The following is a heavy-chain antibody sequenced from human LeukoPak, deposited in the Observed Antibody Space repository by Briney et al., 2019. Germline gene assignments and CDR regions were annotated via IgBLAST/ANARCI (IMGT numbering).Heavy chain of an antibody. D-gene: IGHD6-13*01. Sequence: GGSLRLSCAASGFTFSSYAMSWVRQVPGKGLEWVSAISASGGSIYYADSVKGRFTISRDNSKNTLYLQMNSLRAEDTAVYYCARETSSSWYDWGQGTLVTVSS. V-gene: IGHV3-23*01. CDR2: ISASGGSI. J-gene: IGHJ4*02. CDR1: GFTFSSYA. CDR3: ARETSSSWYD.